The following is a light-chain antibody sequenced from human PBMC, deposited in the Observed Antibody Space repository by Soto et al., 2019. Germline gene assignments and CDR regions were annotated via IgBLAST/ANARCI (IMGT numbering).Light chain of an antibody. CDR2: GAS. CDR1: QSVGTT. Sequence: EIVMTQSPATLSVTPGQRASLSCRVSQSVGTTVAWYHQKPGQAPRLLVYGASTRATGIPARFSGSGAGTDFSLTITSLQSEDFGVYFCQQYKDWPTTFGQGTKVEIK. J-gene: IGKJ1*01. CDR3: QQYKDWPTT. V-gene: IGKV3-15*01.